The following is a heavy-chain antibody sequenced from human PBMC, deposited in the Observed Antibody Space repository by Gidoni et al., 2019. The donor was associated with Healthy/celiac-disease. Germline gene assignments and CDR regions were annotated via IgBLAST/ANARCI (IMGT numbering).Heavy chain of an antibody. D-gene: IGHD6-13*01. Sequence: EVQLVESGGGLVQPGRSLRLSCAASGFTFDDYAMHWVRQAPGKGLDGVAGISWNSGGIGYADSVKGRFTISRDNAKNSLYLQMNSLRAEDTAWYYCAKDMGSEGWGSSSWTARFFDYWGQGTLVTVSS. V-gene: IGHV3-9*01. CDR1: GFTFDDYA. CDR2: ISWNSGGI. J-gene: IGHJ4*02. CDR3: AKDMGSEGWGSSSWTARFFDY.